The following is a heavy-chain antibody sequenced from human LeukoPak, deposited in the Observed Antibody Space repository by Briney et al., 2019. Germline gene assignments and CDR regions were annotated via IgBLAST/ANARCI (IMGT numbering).Heavy chain of an antibody. CDR2: ISTSPSTI. D-gene: IGHD1-14*01. CDR1: GFTFSTYG. J-gene: IGHJ4*02. V-gene: IGHV3-48*01. CDR3: ARAGGIDY. Sequence: GGSLRLSCAASGFTFSTYGMNWVRQAPGKGLEWVSYISTSPSTIYYADSVKGRFTISRDNAKKSMYLQMNSLRAEDTAVYYCARAGGIDYWGQGTLVTVSS.